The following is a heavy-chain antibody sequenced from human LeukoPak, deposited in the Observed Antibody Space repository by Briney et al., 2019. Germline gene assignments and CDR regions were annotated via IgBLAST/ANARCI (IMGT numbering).Heavy chain of an antibody. D-gene: IGHD1-7*01. CDR3: ARDFPELRNYYYYGMDV. CDR1: GGSISSYY. V-gene: IGHV4-4*07. Sequence: SETLSLTCTVSGGSISSYYWSWIRQPAGKGLEWIGRIYTSGSTNYNPSLKSRVTMSVDTSKNQFPLKLSSVTAADTAVYYCARDFPELRNYYYYGMDVWGQGTTVTVSS. J-gene: IGHJ6*02. CDR2: IYTSGST.